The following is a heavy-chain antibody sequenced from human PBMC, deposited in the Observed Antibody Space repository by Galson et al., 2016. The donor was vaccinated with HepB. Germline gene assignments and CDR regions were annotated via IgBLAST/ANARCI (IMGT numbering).Heavy chain of an antibody. CDR1: GGSISSSAYY. Sequence: TLSLTCTVSGGSISSSAYYWSWIRQHPGKGLEWIGYIYYSGSTFYNPSLKSRLTISVDTSNNQFSLRLSSVTAADTAVYYCARGNWGWRTIDYWGQGTLVTVSS. J-gene: IGHJ4*02. V-gene: IGHV4-31*03. D-gene: IGHD7-27*01. CDR3: ARGNWGWRTIDY. CDR2: IYYSGST.